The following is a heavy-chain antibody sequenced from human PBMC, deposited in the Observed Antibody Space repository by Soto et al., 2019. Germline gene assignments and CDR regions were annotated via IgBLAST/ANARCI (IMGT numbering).Heavy chain of an antibody. CDR3: AKAVSSSWRYDYYYYMDV. V-gene: IGHV3-23*01. J-gene: IGHJ6*03. CDR2: ISGSGGSP. Sequence: EVQLLESGGGLVQPGGSLRLSWAASGFTCSSYAMSWVRQAPWKGLEWFSAISGSGGSPSDADAVKGRFTISRDNSKNTLYLQMTSLRAEDTAVYYCAKAVSSSWRYDYYYYMDVCGKGTTVTVSS. D-gene: IGHD6-13*01. CDR1: GFTCSSYA.